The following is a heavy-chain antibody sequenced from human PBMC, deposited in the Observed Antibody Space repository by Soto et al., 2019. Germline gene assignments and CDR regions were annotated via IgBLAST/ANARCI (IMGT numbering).Heavy chain of an antibody. CDR3: AREGYKQWLVPEDYFDY. D-gene: IGHD6-19*01. CDR1: GFTFSSYW. Sequence: LLGGSLRLSCAASGFTFSSYWMSWVRQAPGKGLEWVANIKQDGSEKYYVDSVKGRFTISRDNAKNSLYLQMNSLRAEDTAVYYCAREGYKQWLVPEDYFDYWGQGTLVTVSS. V-gene: IGHV3-7*01. J-gene: IGHJ4*02. CDR2: IKQDGSEK.